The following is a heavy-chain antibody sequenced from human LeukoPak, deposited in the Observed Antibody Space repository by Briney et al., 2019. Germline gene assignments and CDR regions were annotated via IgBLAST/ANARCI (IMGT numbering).Heavy chain of an antibody. CDR3: EMVRGVIS. CDR2: ISYDGSNK. J-gene: IGHJ4*02. D-gene: IGHD3-10*01. Sequence: PGGSLRLSCAASGFTFSSYAMHWVRQAPGKGLEWVAVISYDGSNKYYADSVKGRFTISRDNSKNTLYLQVNSLRAEDTAVYYCEMVRGVISWGQGTLVTVSS. V-gene: IGHV3-30-3*01. CDR1: GFTFSSYA.